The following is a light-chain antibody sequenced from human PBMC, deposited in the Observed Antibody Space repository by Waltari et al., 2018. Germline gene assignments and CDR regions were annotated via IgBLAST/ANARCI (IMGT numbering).Light chain of an antibody. V-gene: IGKV1-13*02. CDR2: DAS. J-gene: IGKJ5*01. CDR3: QQRHSYPIT. Sequence: AIHLTQSPSSLSASVGDRITITCRASQGISSALAWYQQKPGESPKFLIYDASSLQSGVPSRFSGSASGTDFTLTISSLQPEDFATYYCQQRHSYPITFGQGTRLEIK. CDR1: QGISSA.